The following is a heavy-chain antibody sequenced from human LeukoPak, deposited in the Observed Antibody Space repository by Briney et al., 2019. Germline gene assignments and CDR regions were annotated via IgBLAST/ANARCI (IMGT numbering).Heavy chain of an antibody. D-gene: IGHD2-2*01. CDR1: GYSFTNYW. J-gene: IGHJ4*02. CDR3: ARGRRYCTSSRCYDFDY. CDR2: IYPGDSET. Sequence: GESLKISFTGSGYSFTNYWIAWVRQMPGKGLECMGIIYPGDSETTYSPSFQGQVTISADKSITTTYLQWSSLKASDTAMYYCARGRRYCTSSRCYDFDYWGQGTLVTVSS. V-gene: IGHV5-51*01.